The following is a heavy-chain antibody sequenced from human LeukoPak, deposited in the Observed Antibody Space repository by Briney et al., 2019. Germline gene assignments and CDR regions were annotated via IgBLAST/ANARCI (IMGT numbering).Heavy chain of an antibody. D-gene: IGHD2-2*01. CDR1: GGTFSSYA. Sequence: ASVKVSCKASGGTFSSYAISWVRQAPGQGLEWMGRIIPILGIANYAQKFQGRVTITADKSTSTAYMELSSLRSEDTAVYYCARDRIVVVPAAINWFDPWGQGTPVTVSS. J-gene: IGHJ5*02. V-gene: IGHV1-69*04. CDR2: IIPILGIA. CDR3: ARDRIVVVPAAINWFDP.